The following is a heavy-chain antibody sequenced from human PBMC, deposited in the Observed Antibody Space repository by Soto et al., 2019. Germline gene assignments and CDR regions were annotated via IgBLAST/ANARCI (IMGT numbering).Heavy chain of an antibody. CDR1: GFTFSSYG. Sequence: QVQLVESGGGVVQPGRSLRLSCAASGFTFSSYGMHWVRQAPGKGLEWVAVIWYDGSNKYYADSVKGRFTISRDNSKNTLYLQMNSLRAEDTAVYYGARGPGPFGNSSSSGRFDPWGQGTLVTVSS. CDR2: IWYDGSNK. CDR3: ARGPGPFGNSSSSGRFDP. V-gene: IGHV3-33*01. D-gene: IGHD6-6*01. J-gene: IGHJ5*02.